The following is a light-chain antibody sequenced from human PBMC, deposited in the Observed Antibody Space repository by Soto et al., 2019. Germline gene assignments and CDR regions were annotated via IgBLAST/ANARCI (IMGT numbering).Light chain of an antibody. J-gene: IGLJ3*02. CDR2: RNN. CDR3: AAWDDSLNGPV. V-gene: IGLV1-44*01. Sequence: QPVLTQPPSASGTPGQRVTISCSGSSSNIESNTVNWYQQLPGTAPKLLIYRNNQRPSGVPDRFSGSKSGTSASLAISGLQSEDEADYYCAAWDDSLNGPVFGGGTKLTVL. CDR1: SSNIESNT.